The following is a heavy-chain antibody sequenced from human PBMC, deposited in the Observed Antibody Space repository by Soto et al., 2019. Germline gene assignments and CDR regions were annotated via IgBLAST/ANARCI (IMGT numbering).Heavy chain of an antibody. CDR2: MYNTGST. CDR1: DGSISGYY. V-gene: IGHV4-59*01. CDR3: ARDLWGYCGTDCYPLDV. Sequence: SETLSLTCTVSDGSISGYYCSWIRQPTGKGLEWIGYMYNTGSTVYNPSFKSRVTISVDTSKNQFSLKLNSVTAADTAVYYCARDLWGYCGTDCYPLDVWRQGTTVTV. J-gene: IGHJ6*02. D-gene: IGHD2-21*02.